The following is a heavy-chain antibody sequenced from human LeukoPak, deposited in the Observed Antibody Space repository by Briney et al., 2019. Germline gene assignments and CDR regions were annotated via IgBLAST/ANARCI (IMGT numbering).Heavy chain of an antibody. CDR2: IYYSGST. J-gene: IGHJ4*02. CDR1: GGSISSSSYY. Sequence: SETLSLTCTVSGGSISSSSYYWGWIRQPPGKGLEWIGSIYYSGSTYYNPSLKSRVTISLDTSKNQFSLKLSSVTAADTAVYYCARGPGKGDGATCLDFWGQGTLVTVSS. D-gene: IGHD5-12*01. V-gene: IGHV4-39*07. CDR3: ARGPGKGDGATCLDF.